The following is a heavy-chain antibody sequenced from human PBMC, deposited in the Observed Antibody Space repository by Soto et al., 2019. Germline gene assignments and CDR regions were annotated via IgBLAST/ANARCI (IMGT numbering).Heavy chain of an antibody. CDR1: GFPRRSNY. J-gene: IGHJ4*02. Sequence: GGSLRPSFATSGFPRRSNYMSWGRPAPGKGLEWVSVIYSGGSTYYADSVKGRFTISRHNSKNTLYLQMNSLRSDDTAVYYCARDGTGTVTAFDYWGQGTLVTVSS. V-gene: IGHV3-53*04. CDR2: IYSGGST. CDR3: ARDGTGTVTAFDY. D-gene: IGHD4-17*01.